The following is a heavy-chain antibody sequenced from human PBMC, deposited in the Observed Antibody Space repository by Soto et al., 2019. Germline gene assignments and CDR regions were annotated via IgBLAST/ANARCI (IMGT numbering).Heavy chain of an antibody. CDR3: ARGLIYDSSGYYFDY. J-gene: IGHJ4*02. V-gene: IGHV1-46*01. Sequence: ASVKVSCKASGYTFTSYYMHWVRQAPGQGLEWMGIINPSGGSTRYAQKFQGRVTKTRDTSTSTVYMELSSLRSEDTAVYYCARGLIYDSSGYYFDYWGQGTLVTVSS. CDR2: INPSGGST. D-gene: IGHD3-22*01. CDR1: GYTFTSYY.